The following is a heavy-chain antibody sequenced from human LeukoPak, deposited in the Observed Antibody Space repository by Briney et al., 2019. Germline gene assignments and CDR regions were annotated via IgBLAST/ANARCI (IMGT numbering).Heavy chain of an antibody. CDR1: GGSFSGYY. Sequence: ASETLSLTCAVYGGSFSGYYWSWIRQPPGKGLEWIGEINHSESTNYNPSLKSRVTISVDTSKNQFSLKLSSVTAADTAVYNCARVGGTIVLVPAAKDWFAAWGQGTLVTVSS. CDR2: INHSEST. CDR3: ARVGGTIVLVPAAKDWFAA. J-gene: IGHJ5*02. D-gene: IGHD2-2*01. V-gene: IGHV4-34*01.